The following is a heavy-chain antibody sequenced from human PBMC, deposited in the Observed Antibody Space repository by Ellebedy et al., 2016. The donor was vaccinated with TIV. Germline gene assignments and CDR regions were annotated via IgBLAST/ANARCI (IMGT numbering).Heavy chain of an antibody. D-gene: IGHD3-10*01. CDR1: GFTFSNSW. Sequence: GESLKISXAASGFTFSNSWMHWVRQAPGKGLVLVSRINRDGTGTNYADSVKGRFIISRDNAKNTLYLQMNSLRAEDTAVYYCAGRGYWGQGTLVTVSS. CDR3: AGRGY. V-gene: IGHV3-74*01. CDR2: INRDGTGT. J-gene: IGHJ4*02.